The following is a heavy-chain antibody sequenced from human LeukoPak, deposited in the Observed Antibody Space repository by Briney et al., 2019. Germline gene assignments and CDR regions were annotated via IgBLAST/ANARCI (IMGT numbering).Heavy chain of an antibody. CDR1: GYIYNSYW. D-gene: IGHD2-15*01. J-gene: IGHJ3*02. CDR3: ARPKTETGYDAFDI. Sequence: GESLKISCEGCGYIYNSYWIGWGRQMPGKGLEWMGIIYLAASDASYSPSFQGHVSFSADRSINTAYLQWSSLRASDTAMYYCARPKTETGYDAFDIWGQGTMVTFSS. V-gene: IGHV5-51*01. CDR2: IYLAASDA.